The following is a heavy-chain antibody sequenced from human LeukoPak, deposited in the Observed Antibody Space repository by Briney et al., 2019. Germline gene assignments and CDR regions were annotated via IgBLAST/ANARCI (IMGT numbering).Heavy chain of an antibody. Sequence: GGSLRLSCAASGFTFSSYCMSWVRQAPGKGLEWVDRIKSKTDGGTTDYAAPVKGRFTISRDDSKNTLYLQMNSLKTEDTAVYYCTGDSSGSSSDIWGQGTMVTVSS. CDR2: IKSKTDGGTT. D-gene: IGHD3-22*01. CDR1: GFTFSSYC. CDR3: TGDSSGSSSDI. J-gene: IGHJ3*02. V-gene: IGHV3-15*01.